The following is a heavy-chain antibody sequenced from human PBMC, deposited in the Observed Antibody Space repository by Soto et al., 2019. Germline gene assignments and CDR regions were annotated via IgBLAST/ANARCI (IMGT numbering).Heavy chain of an antibody. CDR2: IYSGGST. CDR1: GFTFSSND. J-gene: IGHJ3*01. V-gene: IGHV3-53*01. CDR3: ATRPLLPGAP. Sequence: EVQLVESGGGLIQPGGSLRLSCAASGFTFSSNDMNWFRQAPGQGLEWVSLIYSGGSTYYADSVKGRFTISRDNSKNTLYLQMSSLRAEDTAVYYCATRPLLPGAPWGQGTMVTVSS. D-gene: IGHD3-22*01.